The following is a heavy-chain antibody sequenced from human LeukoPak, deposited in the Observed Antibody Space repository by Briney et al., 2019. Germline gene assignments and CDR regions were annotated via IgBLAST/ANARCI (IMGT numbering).Heavy chain of an antibody. Sequence: SGTLSLTCAVSGGSISSSNWWSWVRQPPGKGLEWIGEIYHSGSTNYNPSLKSRVTISVDKSKNQFSLKLSSVTAADTAVYYCAKVGPEPYDSSGYSDFDYWGQGTLVTVSS. CDR2: IYHSGST. CDR1: GGSISSSNW. CDR3: AKVGPEPYDSSGYSDFDY. J-gene: IGHJ4*02. D-gene: IGHD3-22*01. V-gene: IGHV4-4*02.